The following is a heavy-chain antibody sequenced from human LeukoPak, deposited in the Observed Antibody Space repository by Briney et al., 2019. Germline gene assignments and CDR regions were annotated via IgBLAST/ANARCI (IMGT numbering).Heavy chain of an antibody. CDR3: ARSITMIPYLMDY. V-gene: IGHV4-59*01. J-gene: IGHJ4*02. Sequence: SETLSLTCTVSGDSISTYYWSWIRQPPGKGLEWIGYIYYSGSTNYNPSLKSRVTISVDTSKNQFSLKLSSVTAADTAVYYCARSITMIPYLMDYWGQGTLVTVSS. CDR2: IYYSGST. CDR1: GDSISTYY. D-gene: IGHD3-22*01.